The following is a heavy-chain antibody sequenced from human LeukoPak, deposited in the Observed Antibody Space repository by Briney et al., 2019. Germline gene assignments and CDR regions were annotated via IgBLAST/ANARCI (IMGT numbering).Heavy chain of an antibody. Sequence: GGSLRLSCAASGFSFSDYWMSWVRQAPGKGLEWVANIKEDGSEKNYVDSVKGRFTISRDNAKNSLFLQMISLRVEDTVVYYCARNKRADIWGQGTMVTVSS. V-gene: IGHV3-7*01. CDR1: GFSFSDYW. J-gene: IGHJ3*02. CDR2: IKEDGSEK. CDR3: ARNKRADI. D-gene: IGHD1/OR15-1a*01.